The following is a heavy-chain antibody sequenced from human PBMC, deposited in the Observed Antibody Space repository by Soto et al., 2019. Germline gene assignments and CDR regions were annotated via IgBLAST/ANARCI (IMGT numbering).Heavy chain of an antibody. CDR3: AKQSSGSYLFYYFDY. CDR1: GFTFSSYA. D-gene: IGHD1-26*01. J-gene: IGHJ4*02. V-gene: IGHV3-23*01. CDR2: ISGSGGST. Sequence: RLSCAASGFTFSSYAMSWVRQAPGKGLEWVSAISGSGGSTYYADSVKGRFTISRDNSKNTLYLQMNSLRAEDTAVYYCAKQSSGSYLFYYFDYWGQGTLVTVSS.